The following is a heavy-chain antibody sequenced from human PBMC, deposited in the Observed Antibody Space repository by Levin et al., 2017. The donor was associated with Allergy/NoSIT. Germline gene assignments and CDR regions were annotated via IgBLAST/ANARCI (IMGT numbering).Heavy chain of an antibody. CDR1: GFTFSSPA. D-gene: IGHD3-10*01. CDR3: AKDFYSGGAWLRAHDS. J-gene: IGHJ4*02. V-gene: IGHV3-30*04. Sequence: LSLTCAASGFTFSSPAMHWVRQAPGKGLEWVAVISHDGRNKYYADSVKGRFTISRDNSRNTVDLLMNSLRPEDTALYYCAKDFYSGGAWLRAHDSWGQGTLVTVSS. CDR2: ISHDGRNK.